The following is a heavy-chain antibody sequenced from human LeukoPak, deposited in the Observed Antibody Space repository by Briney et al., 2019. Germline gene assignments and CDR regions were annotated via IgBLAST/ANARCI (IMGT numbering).Heavy chain of an antibody. J-gene: IGHJ6*03. CDR1: GGTFRSYA. V-gene: IGHV1-69*01. CDR3: ARGRDYYGSGSYQYMDV. CDR2: LIPIFGTA. Sequence: GPPVKVSFKASGGTFRSYAISWVRPAPGQGLGWMGGLIPIFGTANYAQKFQGRVTITADESTSTAYMELSSLRSEDTAVYYCARGRDYYGSGSYQYMDVWGKGTTVTISS. D-gene: IGHD3-10*01.